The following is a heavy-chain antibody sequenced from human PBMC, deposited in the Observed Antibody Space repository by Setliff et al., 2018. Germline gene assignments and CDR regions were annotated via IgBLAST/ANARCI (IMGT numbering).Heavy chain of an antibody. CDR1: GFSLSTSGVG. J-gene: IGHJ4*02. V-gene: IGHV2-70*11. Sequence: SGPTLVNPTQTLTLTCTFSGFSLSTSGVGVGWIRQPPGKALEGLARIDWDDDKYYSTSLKTRLTISKDTSKNQVVLTMTNMDPVDTATYYCARIARAVTKYYFDYWGQGTLVTVSS. CDR3: ARIARAVTKYYFDY. CDR2: IDWDDDK. D-gene: IGHD4-17*01.